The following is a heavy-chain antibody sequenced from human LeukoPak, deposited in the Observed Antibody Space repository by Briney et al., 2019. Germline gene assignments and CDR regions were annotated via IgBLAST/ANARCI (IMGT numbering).Heavy chain of an antibody. D-gene: IGHD3-3*01. CDR2: ISSSSSYI. J-gene: IGHJ3*02. CDR3: ARGQEYFGVVINALDI. V-gene: IGHV3-21*01. CDR1: GFTFSSYS. Sequence: GGSLRLSCAASGFTFSSYSMNWVRQAPGKGLEWVSSISSSSSYIYYADSVKGRFTISRDNAKNSLYLQMNSLRAEDTAVYYCARGQEYFGVVINALDIWGQGTMVTVSS.